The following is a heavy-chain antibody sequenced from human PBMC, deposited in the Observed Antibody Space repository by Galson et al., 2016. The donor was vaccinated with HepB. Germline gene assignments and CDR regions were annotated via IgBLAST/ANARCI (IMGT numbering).Heavy chain of an antibody. J-gene: IGHJ4*02. CDR2: ISISTTYI. CDR3: ARGLGTKTTHGYGTSWYLAVDY. Sequence: SLRLSCAASGFTFSSYTMNWVRQAPGKGLEWVSSISISTTYIYYADSVRGRFTISRDNAKNSVYLQMNSLRVEDTAVYYCARGLGTKTTHGYGTSWYLAVDYWGQGTLVTVSS. V-gene: IGHV3-21*01. CDR1: GFTFSSYT. D-gene: IGHD6-13*01.